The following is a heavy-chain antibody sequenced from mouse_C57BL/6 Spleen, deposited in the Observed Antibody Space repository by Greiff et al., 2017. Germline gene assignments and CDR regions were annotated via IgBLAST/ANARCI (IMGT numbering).Heavy chain of an antibody. Sequence: VQLQQSGPELVKPGASVKISCKASGYSFTGYYMNWVKQSPEKSLEWIGEINPSTGGTTYNQKFKAKTTLTVDKSSSTAYMQLKSLTSEDSAVYYCARAKFITTVVASNFDYWGQGTTLTVSS. J-gene: IGHJ2*01. V-gene: IGHV1-42*01. CDR1: GYSFTGYY. CDR3: ARAKFITTVVASNFDY. CDR2: INPSTGGT. D-gene: IGHD1-1*01.